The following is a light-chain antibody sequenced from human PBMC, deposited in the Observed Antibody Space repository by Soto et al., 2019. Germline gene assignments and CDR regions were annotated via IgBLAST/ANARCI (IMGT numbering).Light chain of an antibody. CDR2: YDS. J-gene: IGLJ1*01. V-gene: IGLV3-21*04. CDR3: QVWHSISDHYV. Sequence: SYELTQSPSVSVAPGKTARITCGGNNIGSKSVHWYQQKPGQAPVLVIYYDSDRPSGIPERFSGSNSGNTATLTTSRVEPGDEADYYCQVWHSISDHYVFRTGTKLAVL. CDR1: NIGSKS.